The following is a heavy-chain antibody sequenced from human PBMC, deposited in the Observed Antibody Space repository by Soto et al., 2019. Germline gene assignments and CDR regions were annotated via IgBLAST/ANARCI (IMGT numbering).Heavy chain of an antibody. CDR3: ATGGICSGGSCYRYYYYGMDV. CDR2: INHSGST. D-gene: IGHD2-15*01. V-gene: IGHV4-34*01. Sequence: SETLSLTCAVYGGSFSGYCWSWIRQPPGKGLEWIGEINHSGSTNYNPSLKSRVTISVDTSKNQFSLKLSSVTAADTAVYYCATGGICSGGSCYRYYYYGMDVWGQGTTVT. CDR1: GGSFSGYC. J-gene: IGHJ6*02.